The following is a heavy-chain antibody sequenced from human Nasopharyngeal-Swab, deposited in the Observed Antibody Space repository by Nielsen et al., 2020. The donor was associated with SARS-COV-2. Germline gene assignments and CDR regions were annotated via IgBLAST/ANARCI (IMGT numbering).Heavy chain of an antibody. V-gene: IGHV3-30*18. CDR3: AKDHSSCWGGDY. CDR1: GFTFSSYW. J-gene: IGHJ4*02. Sequence: GESLKISCAASGFTFSSYWMQWVRQAPGKGLEWVALISHDGDMKYYADSVKGRFTISRDISKNTVYLQMNSLSVEDTAVYYCAKDHSSCWGGDYWGQGTLVAVSS. CDR2: ISHDGDMK. D-gene: IGHD6-19*01.